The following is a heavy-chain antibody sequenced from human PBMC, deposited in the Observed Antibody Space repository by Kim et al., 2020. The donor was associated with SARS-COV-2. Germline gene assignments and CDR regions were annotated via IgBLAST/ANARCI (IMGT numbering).Heavy chain of an antibody. J-gene: IGHJ4*02. Sequence: GGSLRLSCAASGFTFSNYAMTWVRQTPGMGLEWVSVISAAGGTTYYADSVKGRFTISRDNSKNTLYVQMTNLRAEDTAVYYCANARGSGARIQLWVEDWGQGTRVTVSS. CDR2: ISAAGGTT. CDR3: ANARGSGARIQLWVED. CDR1: GFTFSNYA. V-gene: IGHV3-23*01. D-gene: IGHD5-18*01.